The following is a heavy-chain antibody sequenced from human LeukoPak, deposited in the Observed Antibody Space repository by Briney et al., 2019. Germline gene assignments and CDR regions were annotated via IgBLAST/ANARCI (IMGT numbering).Heavy chain of an antibody. J-gene: IGHJ4*02. CDR1: GFTFSSYW. Sequence: PGGSLRLSCVGSGFTFSSYWMTWVRQAPGKGLEWVSAISGSGGSTYYADSVKGRFTISRDNSKNTLYLQMNSLRAEDTAVYYCAKELAVAAAFDYWGQGTLVTVSS. CDR3: AKELAVAAAFDY. D-gene: IGHD6-19*01. V-gene: IGHV3-23*01. CDR2: ISGSGGST.